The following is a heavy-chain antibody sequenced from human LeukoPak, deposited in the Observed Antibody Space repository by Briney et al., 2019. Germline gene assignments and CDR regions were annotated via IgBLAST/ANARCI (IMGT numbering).Heavy chain of an antibody. V-gene: IGHV3-30*03. CDR1: GFTFSNAW. Sequence: GGSLRLSCAASGFTFSNAWMSWVRQAPGKGLEWVAAISYDGSSKYYADSVKGRFTISRDNSKNTLYLQMNSLRAEDTAVYYCARDQGVVVHGKYHYYGMDVWGQGTTVTVSS. J-gene: IGHJ6*02. CDR3: ARDQGVVVHGKYHYYGMDV. CDR2: ISYDGSSK. D-gene: IGHD3-22*01.